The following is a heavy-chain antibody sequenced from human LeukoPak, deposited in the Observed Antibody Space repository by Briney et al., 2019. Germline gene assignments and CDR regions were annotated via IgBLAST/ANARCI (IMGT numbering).Heavy chain of an antibody. V-gene: IGHV1-18*01. CDR3: ASGGVYYDILTGAFDI. Sequence: ASVKVSCKASGYTFTNYGVSWVRQAPGQGLEWVGWISGYNGDTNYAQKLQGRVTMTTDTSTTTAYMELRSLRSDDTAVYYCASGGVYYDILTGAFDIWGQGTMVTVSS. D-gene: IGHD3-9*01. CDR2: ISGYNGDT. CDR1: GYTFTNYG. J-gene: IGHJ3*02.